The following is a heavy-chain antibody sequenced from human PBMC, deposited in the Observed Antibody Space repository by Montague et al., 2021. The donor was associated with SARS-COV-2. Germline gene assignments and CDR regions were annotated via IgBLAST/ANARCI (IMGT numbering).Heavy chain of an antibody. V-gene: IGHV4-34*01. CDR2: INHSGSI. J-gene: IGHJ3*02. D-gene: IGHD3-22*01. CDR3: ARVPDYYDSSGYYFDAFDI. CDR1: GGSFSGHY. Sequence: SETLSLTCAVYGGSFSGHYWSWIRQPPGEGLEWIGEINHSGSINYNPSLKSRVTISVDTSKNQFSPKLSSVTAADTAVYYCARVPDYYDSSGYYFDAFDIWGQGKMVTVSS.